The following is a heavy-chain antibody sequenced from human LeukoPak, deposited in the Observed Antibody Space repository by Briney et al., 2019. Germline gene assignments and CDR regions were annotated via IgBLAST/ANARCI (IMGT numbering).Heavy chain of an antibody. V-gene: IGHV4-59*01. CDR3: ARAGYGDHFDY. CDR1: GGSISSYY. D-gene: IGHD4-17*01. CDR2: IYYSGST. Sequence: SETLSLTCTGSGGSISSYYWSWIRQPPGKGLEWIGYIYYSGSTNYNPSLKSRVTISVDTSKNQFSLKLSSVTAADTAVYYCARAGYGDHFDYWGQGTLVTVSS. J-gene: IGHJ4*02.